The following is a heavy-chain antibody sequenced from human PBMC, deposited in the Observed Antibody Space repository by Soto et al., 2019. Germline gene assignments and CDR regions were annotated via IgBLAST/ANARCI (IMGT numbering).Heavy chain of an antibody. V-gene: IGHV1-3*01. CDR1: GYTFTSYA. Sequence: ASVKVSCKASGYTFTSYAMHWVRQAPGQRLEWMGWINAGNGNTKYSQKFQGRVTITRDTSASTAYMELSSLRSEDTAVCYCARDGGYSYGYYYYYGMDVWGQGTTVTVSS. CDR3: ARDGGYSYGYYYYYGMDV. CDR2: INAGNGNT. J-gene: IGHJ6*02. D-gene: IGHD5-18*01.